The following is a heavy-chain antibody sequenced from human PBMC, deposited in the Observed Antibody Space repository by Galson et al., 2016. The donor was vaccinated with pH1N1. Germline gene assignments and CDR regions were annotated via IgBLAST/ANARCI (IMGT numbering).Heavy chain of an antibody. J-gene: IGHJ6*02. Sequence: SVKVSCKASGGTFSSYTMNWVRQAPGQGLEWMGGVSPVFGPADYAQKFQGTVTITADKSTSTAYMELSRVRLEDTAVYYCARTENVYDILTGSGSYYGMGVWGQGTAVTVSS. V-gene: IGHV1-69*06. CDR1: GGTFSSYT. D-gene: IGHD3-9*01. CDR3: ARTENVYDILTGSGSYYGMGV. CDR2: VSPVFGPA.